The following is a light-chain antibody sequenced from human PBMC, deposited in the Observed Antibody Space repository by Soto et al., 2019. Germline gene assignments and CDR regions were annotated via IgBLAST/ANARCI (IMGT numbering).Light chain of an antibody. J-gene: IGKJ1*01. V-gene: IGKV4-1*01. CDR3: QQYSSPPWT. CDR1: QSVLYSSNNKNY. Sequence: DIVMTQSPDSLAVSLGERSNINCKSSQSVLYSSNNKNYLAWYQQKPGQPPKLLIYCASTRESGVPDRFSGSGSGTDFTLTISSLQAEDVAVYYCQQYSSPPWTFGQGTKVEIK. CDR2: CAS.